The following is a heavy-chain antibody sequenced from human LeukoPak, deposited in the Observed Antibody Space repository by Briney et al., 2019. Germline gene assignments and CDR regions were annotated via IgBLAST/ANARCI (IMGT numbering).Heavy chain of an antibody. CDR1: GFTFSDYY. CDR3: ARRYYYDSSGYYLGAFDI. CDR2: ISSSGSTI. J-gene: IGHJ3*02. D-gene: IGHD3-22*01. Sequence: GGSLRLSCAASGFTFSDYYMSWIRQAPGKGLEWVSYISSSGSTIYYADSVKGRFTISRDNAKNSLYLQMNSLRAEGTAVYYCARRYYYDSSGYYLGAFDIWGQGTMVTVSS. V-gene: IGHV3-11*01.